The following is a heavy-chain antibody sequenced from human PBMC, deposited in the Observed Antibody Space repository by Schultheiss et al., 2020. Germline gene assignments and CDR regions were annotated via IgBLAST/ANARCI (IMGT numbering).Heavy chain of an antibody. Sequence: ASVKVSCKASGYTFTSYGISWVRQAPGQGLEWMGWISAYNGNTNYAQKFQGRVTITADESTSTAYMELSSLRSEDTAVYYCARGRELPAVRFDYWGQGTLVNVSA. J-gene: IGHJ4*02. CDR1: GYTFTSYG. CDR2: ISAYNGNT. D-gene: IGHD1-26*01. CDR3: ARGRELPAVRFDY. V-gene: IGHV1-18*01.